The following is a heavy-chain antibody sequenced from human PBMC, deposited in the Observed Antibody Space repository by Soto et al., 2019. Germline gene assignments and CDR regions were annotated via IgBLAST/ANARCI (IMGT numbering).Heavy chain of an antibody. CDR3: ARMLAVNYYYYYVDV. CDR2: ILSSDEK. Sequence: QVTLKESGPVLVKPTETLTLTCTVSGFSLRSARMGVSWIRQPPGKALEWLAHILSSDEKSYNTSLKGRVTLSKDTSKSQVVLTMTYVDPVDTATYFCARMLAVNYYYYYVDVWGEGTTVTVSS. J-gene: IGHJ6*03. D-gene: IGHD3-22*01. CDR1: GFSLRSARMG. V-gene: IGHV2-26*01.